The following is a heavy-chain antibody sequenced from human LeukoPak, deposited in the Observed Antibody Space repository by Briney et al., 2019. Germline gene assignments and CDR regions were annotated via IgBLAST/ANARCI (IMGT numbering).Heavy chain of an antibody. D-gene: IGHD2-2*01. V-gene: IGHV1-2*02. J-gene: IGHJ4*02. CDR2: INPNSGDT. Sequence: ASVKVSCKASGYTFTDYYLHWVRQAPGQGFEWMGWINPNSGDTNYAQKFQGRVTMTRDTSISTAHMEMSRLRSYDTAVYYCARANFLYCSSTTCLFDYWGQGTLVTVSS. CDR3: ARANFLYCSSTTCLFDY. CDR1: GYTFTDYY.